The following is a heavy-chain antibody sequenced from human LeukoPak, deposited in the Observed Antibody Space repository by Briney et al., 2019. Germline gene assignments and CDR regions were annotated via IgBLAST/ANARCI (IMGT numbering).Heavy chain of an antibody. CDR1: GFTFSSYG. Sequence: PGGSLRLSCAASGFTFSSYGMHWVRQAPGKGLEWVAVIWYDGSNKYYADSVKGRFTISRDNSKNTLYLQMNSLRAEDTVVYYCAGTAAAGDFDYWGQGTLVTVSS. V-gene: IGHV3-33*01. CDR2: IWYDGSNK. J-gene: IGHJ4*02. CDR3: AGTAAAGDFDY. D-gene: IGHD6-13*01.